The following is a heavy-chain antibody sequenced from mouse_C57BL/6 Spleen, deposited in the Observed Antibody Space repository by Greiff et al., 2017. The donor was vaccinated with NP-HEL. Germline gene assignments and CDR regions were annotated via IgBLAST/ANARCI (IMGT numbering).Heavy chain of an antibody. Sequence: QVQLQQPGAELVKPGASVKLSCKASGYTFTSYWMQWVKQRPGQGLEWIGEMDPSDSYTNYNQKFKGKATLTVDTSSSPAYMQLSSLTSEDSAVYYCASDGMVTTWGRLDYWGQGTTLTVSS. D-gene: IGHD2-2*01. CDR1: GYTFTSYW. CDR3: ASDGMVTTWGRLDY. V-gene: IGHV1-50*01. J-gene: IGHJ2*01. CDR2: MDPSDSYT.